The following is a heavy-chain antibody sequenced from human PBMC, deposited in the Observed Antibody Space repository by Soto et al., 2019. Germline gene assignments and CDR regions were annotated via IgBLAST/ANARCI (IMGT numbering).Heavy chain of an antibody. CDR3: ARERPDGARLDP. D-gene: IGHD6-6*01. J-gene: IGHJ5*02. CDR2: IYYSGST. CDR1: GDSISSANNY. V-gene: IGHV4-30-4*01. Sequence: SETLSLTCTVSGDSISSANNYWSWIRQPPGKGLEWIGYIYYSGSTYYNPSLKSRVTISVDTSKNQFSLKLSSVTAADTAVYYCARERPDGARLDPWGQGTLVTVSS.